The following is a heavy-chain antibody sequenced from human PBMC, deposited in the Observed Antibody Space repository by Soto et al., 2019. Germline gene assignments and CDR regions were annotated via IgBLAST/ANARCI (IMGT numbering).Heavy chain of an antibody. D-gene: IGHD6-13*01. CDR2: IDWDDDK. Sequence: SGPKLGNPTQSLTLTCTFSGFSLSPSGMCVSWIRQPPGKALEWLALIDWDDDKYYSTSLKTRLTISKDTSKNQVVLTMTNMDPVDTATYYCARILSPYSSSWYYFDYWGQGTLVTVSS. V-gene: IGHV2-70*01. CDR1: GFSLSPSGMC. CDR3: ARILSPYSSSWYYFDY. J-gene: IGHJ4*02.